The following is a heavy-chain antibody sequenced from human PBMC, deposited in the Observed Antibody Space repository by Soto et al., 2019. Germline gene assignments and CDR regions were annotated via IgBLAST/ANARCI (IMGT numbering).Heavy chain of an antibody. CDR1: GFSFGSYA. CDR2: ISGSDGKT. Sequence: SLRLSCAASGFSFGSYALSWVRQAPGKGLEWVSTISGSDGKTFYADSVKGRFSISRDTSQSTLYLQMNSLRADDTAMYYCARWSYLDYWGQGTRVTVSS. D-gene: IGHD3-3*01. CDR3: ARWSYLDY. J-gene: IGHJ4*02. V-gene: IGHV3-23*01.